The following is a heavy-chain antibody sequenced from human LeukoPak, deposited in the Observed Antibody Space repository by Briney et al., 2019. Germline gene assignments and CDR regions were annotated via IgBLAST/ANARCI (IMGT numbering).Heavy chain of an antibody. CDR2: ISYDGSNK. V-gene: IGHV3-30-3*01. Sequence: GGSLRLSCVTTGFAFSGDWMSWVRQAPGKGLEWVAVISYDGSNKYYADSVKGRFTISRDNSKNTLYLQMNSLRAEDTAVYYCARVKDDSSGYYYGPWDYWGQGTLVTVSS. D-gene: IGHD3-22*01. J-gene: IGHJ4*02. CDR3: ARVKDDSSGYYYGPWDY. CDR1: GFAFSGDW.